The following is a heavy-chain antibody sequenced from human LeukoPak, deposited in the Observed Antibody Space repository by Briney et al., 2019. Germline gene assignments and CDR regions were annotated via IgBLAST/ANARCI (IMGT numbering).Heavy chain of an antibody. CDR3: ARDRVDTAMGTNFDY. Sequence: PGGSLRLSCAASGFIFSDYYMSWIRQAPGKGQEWVSYISSSSSYTNYADSVRGRFTISGDNAKNSVYLQMNSLRAEDTAVYFCARDRVDTAMGTNFDYWGQGTLVTVSS. J-gene: IGHJ4*02. CDR2: ISSSSSYT. D-gene: IGHD5-18*01. V-gene: IGHV3-11*06. CDR1: GFIFSDYY.